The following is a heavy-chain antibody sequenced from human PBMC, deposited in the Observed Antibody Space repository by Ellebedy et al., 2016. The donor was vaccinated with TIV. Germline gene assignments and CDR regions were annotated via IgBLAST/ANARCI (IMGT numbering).Heavy chain of an antibody. Sequence: GGSLRLSCKGSGSSFTSYWIGWVRQMPGKGLEWMGIIYPGDSDTRYSPSFQGQVTISADKSISTAYLQWSSLKASDTAMYYCARTQGYSGSIDYWGQGTLVTVSS. D-gene: IGHD2-15*01. CDR3: ARTQGYSGSIDY. CDR2: IYPGDSDT. CDR1: GSSFTSYW. J-gene: IGHJ4*02. V-gene: IGHV5-51*01.